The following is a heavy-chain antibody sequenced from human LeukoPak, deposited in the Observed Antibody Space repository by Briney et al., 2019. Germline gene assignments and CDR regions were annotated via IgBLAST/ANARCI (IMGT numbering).Heavy chain of an antibody. J-gene: IGHJ4*02. V-gene: IGHV3-30*02. Sequence: PGGSLRLSCAASGFTFSSYAMHWVRQAPGKGLEWVAFIRYDGSNKYYADSVKGRFTISRDNSKNTLYLQMNSLRAEDTAVYYCAKERNRGNYFDYWGQGTLVTVSS. D-gene: IGHD1-14*01. CDR2: IRYDGSNK. CDR3: AKERNRGNYFDY. CDR1: GFTFSSYA.